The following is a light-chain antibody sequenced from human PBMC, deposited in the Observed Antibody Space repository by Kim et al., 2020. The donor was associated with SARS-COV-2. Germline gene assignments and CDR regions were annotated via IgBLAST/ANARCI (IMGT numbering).Light chain of an antibody. V-gene: IGKV3-20*01. CDR1: QSVSSNY. CDR3: QQYSSSPAT. Sequence: SPGERATRSGRASQSVSSNYLAWYQQKPGQSPRLLIYGDSSRATGIPDRFSGSGSGTDFTLTITRLEPEDFAVYYCQQYSSSPATFGQGTKVDIK. J-gene: IGKJ1*01. CDR2: GDS.